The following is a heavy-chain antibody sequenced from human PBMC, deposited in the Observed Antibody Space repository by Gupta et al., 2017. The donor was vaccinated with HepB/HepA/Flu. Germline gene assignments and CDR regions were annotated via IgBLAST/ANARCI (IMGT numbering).Heavy chain of an antibody. J-gene: IGHJ3*02. V-gene: IGHV3-23*01. CDR2: ISGSGGGT. CDR1: GITFSSSA. D-gene: IGHD1-1*01. Sequence: EVQLLESGGGLVQPGGSLRLSCAASGITFSSSAMSWVRQAPGKGLEWVSAISGSGGGTHYADSVKGRFTISRDNSKNTLYLQMNSLRAEDTAVYYCARTMGIDAFDIWGQGSMVTVSS. CDR3: ARTMGIDAFDI.